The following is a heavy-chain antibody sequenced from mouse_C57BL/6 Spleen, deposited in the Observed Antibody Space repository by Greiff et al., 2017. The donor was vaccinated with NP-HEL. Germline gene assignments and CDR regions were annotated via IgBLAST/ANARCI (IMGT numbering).Heavy chain of an antibody. J-gene: IGHJ2*01. CDR1: GFNIKNTY. V-gene: IGHV14-3*01. Sequence: VQLQQSVAELVRPGASVKLSCTASGFNIKNTYMHWVKQRPEQGLEWIGRIDPANGNTKYAPKFQGKATITADTSSNTAYLQLSSLTAEDTASYYCARACNTTVVPYCDYWGKGTTLTVSS. CDR2: IDPANGNT. CDR3: ARACNTTVVPYCDY. D-gene: IGHD1-1*01.